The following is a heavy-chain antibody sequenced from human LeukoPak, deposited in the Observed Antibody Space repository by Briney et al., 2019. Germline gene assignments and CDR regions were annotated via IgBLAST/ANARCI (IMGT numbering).Heavy chain of an antibody. CDR3: AKDHGLRYFDWGFDY. Sequence: PGRSLRLSCAASGFTFSSYGMHWVRQAPGKGLEWVAVISYDGSNKYYADSAKGRFTISRDNSKNTLYLQMNSLRAEDTAVYYCAKDHGLRYFDWGFDYWGQGTLVTVSS. D-gene: IGHD3-9*01. CDR1: GFTFSSYG. CDR2: ISYDGSNK. J-gene: IGHJ4*02. V-gene: IGHV3-30*18.